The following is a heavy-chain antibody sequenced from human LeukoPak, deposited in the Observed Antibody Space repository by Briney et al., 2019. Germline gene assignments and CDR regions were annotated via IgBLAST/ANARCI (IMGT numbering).Heavy chain of an antibody. V-gene: IGHV4-59*01. J-gene: IGHJ4*02. CDR3: ARGFAYGDTGSFDY. Sequence: PSETLSLTCTVSGGSISSYYWSWIPQPPGKELEWIGYIYYSGSTTYNPSLKSRVTISVDTSKNQFSLRLSSVTAADTAVYYCARGFAYGDTGSFDYWGQGTLVTVSS. CDR1: GGSISSYY. D-gene: IGHD4-17*01. CDR2: IYYSGST.